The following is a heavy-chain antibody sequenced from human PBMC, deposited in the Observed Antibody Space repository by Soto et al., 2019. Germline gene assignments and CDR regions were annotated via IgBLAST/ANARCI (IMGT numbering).Heavy chain of an antibody. CDR3: ARTPGSYTGVDS. CDR2: FNAYGLKT. J-gene: IGHJ4*02. Sequence: QVQLVQSGAEAKKPGASVKVSCKASGYTFTSYGISWVRQAPGQGLEWMGWFNAYGLKTDYAQQFQGRVTMTRDTSTSTVYMELRRLRSDDTAMYYCARTPGSYTGVDSWGQGTLVTVSS. V-gene: IGHV1-18*01. D-gene: IGHD3-10*01. CDR1: GYTFTSYG.